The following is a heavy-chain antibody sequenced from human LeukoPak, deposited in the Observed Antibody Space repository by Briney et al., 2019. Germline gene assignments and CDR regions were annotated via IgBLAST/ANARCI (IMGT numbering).Heavy chain of an antibody. CDR3: ARAKYYGDYGFDY. Sequence: SGKVSCKASGGTFSSYAISWVRQAPGQGLEWMGWIIPIFGTANYAQKFQGRVTITTDESTSTAYMELSSLRSEDTAVYYCARAKYYGDYGFDYWGQGTLVTVSS. J-gene: IGHJ4*02. CDR1: GGTFSSYA. V-gene: IGHV1-69*05. D-gene: IGHD4-17*01. CDR2: IIPIFGTA.